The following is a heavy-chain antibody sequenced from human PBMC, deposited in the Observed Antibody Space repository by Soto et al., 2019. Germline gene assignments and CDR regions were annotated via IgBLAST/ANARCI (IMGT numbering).Heavy chain of an antibody. CDR3: ARDYVSDDYYYYMDV. V-gene: IGHV3-21*01. CDR1: GFTFSSYS. Sequence: GGSLRLSCAASGFTFSSYSMNWVRQAPGKGLEWVSSISSSSSYIYYADSVKGRFTISRDNAKNSLYLQMNSLRAEDTAVYYCARDYVSDDYYYYMDVWGKGTTVTVSS. J-gene: IGHJ6*03. CDR2: ISSSSSYI. D-gene: IGHD3-16*01.